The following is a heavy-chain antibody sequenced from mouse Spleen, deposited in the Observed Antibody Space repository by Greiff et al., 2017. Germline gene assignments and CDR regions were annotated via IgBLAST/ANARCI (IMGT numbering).Heavy chain of an antibody. J-gene: IGHJ2*01. CDR1: GFTFTDYS. CDR2: IYPENGNT. CDR3: AREDGNDVHFEY. D-gene: IGHD2-2*01. V-gene: IGHV14-1*02. Sequence: VQLQQSGAELVRPGALVKLSCKASGFTFTDYSMHWVKQRPEQGLEWIGRIYPENGNTIYEPKFKGKASITTDKSSNTAYLQLSSLTSEDTAFYYCAREDGNDVHFEYWGQGTTLTVSS.